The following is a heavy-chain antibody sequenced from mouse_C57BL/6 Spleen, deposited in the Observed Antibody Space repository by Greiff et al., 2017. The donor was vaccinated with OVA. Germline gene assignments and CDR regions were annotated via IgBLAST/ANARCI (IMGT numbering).Heavy chain of an antibody. CDR3: TTGITTVVANWYFDV. Sequence: AQLQQSGAELVRPGASVKLSCTASGFNIKDDYMHWVKQRPEQGLEWIGWIDPENGDTEYASKFQGKATITADTSSNTAYLQLSSLTSEDTAVYYCTTGITTVVANWYFDVWGTGTTVTVSS. V-gene: IGHV14-4*01. D-gene: IGHD1-1*01. CDR2: IDPENGDT. CDR1: GFNIKDDY. J-gene: IGHJ1*03.